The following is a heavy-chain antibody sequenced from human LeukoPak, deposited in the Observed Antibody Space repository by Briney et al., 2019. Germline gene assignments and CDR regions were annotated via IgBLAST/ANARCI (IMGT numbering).Heavy chain of an antibody. D-gene: IGHD4-17*01. CDR2: ISSSGSSI. V-gene: IGHV3-48*03. CDR3: ARDNGDPRTYFDY. CDR1: GFTFSSYE. Sequence: PGGSLRLSCVASGFTFSSYEMNWVRQAPGKGLEWISYISSSGSSIYYVDSVKGRFTISRDNAKNSLYLQMNSLRAEDTAVYYCARDNGDPRTYFDYWGQGTLVTVSS. J-gene: IGHJ4*02.